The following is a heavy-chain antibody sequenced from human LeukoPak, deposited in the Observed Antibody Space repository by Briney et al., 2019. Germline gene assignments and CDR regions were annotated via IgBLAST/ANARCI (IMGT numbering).Heavy chain of an antibody. Sequence: SETLSLTCTVSGGSISSSSYYWGWIRQPPGKGLEWIGSIYYSGSTYYNPSLKSRVTISVDTSKNQFSLKLSSVTAADTAVYYCARVIGITMIVVVMDYFDHWGQGTLVTVSS. V-gene: IGHV4-39*07. D-gene: IGHD3-22*01. CDR3: ARVIGITMIVVVMDYFDH. CDR1: GGSISSSSYY. CDR2: IYYSGST. J-gene: IGHJ4*02.